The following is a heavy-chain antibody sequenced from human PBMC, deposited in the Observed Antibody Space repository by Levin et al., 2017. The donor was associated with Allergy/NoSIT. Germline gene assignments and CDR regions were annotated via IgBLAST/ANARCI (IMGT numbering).Heavy chain of an antibody. D-gene: IGHD6-19*01. Sequence: GGSLRLSCAASGFTFDDYTMHWVRQAPGKGLEWVSLISWDGGSTYYADSVKGRFTIPRDNSKNSLYLQMNSLRTEDTALYYCAKESTGYSSGWSPFDYWGQGTLVTVSS. J-gene: IGHJ4*02. V-gene: IGHV3-43*01. CDR1: GFTFDDYT. CDR3: AKESTGYSSGWSPFDY. CDR2: ISWDGGST.